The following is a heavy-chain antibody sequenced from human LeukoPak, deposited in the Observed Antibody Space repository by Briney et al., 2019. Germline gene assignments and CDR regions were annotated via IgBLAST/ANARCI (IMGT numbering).Heavy chain of an antibody. D-gene: IGHD2-2*01. V-gene: IGHV3-21*01. CDR3: ARVGGHCTSTSCPPPDY. CDR2: IDSSSRYI. Sequence: GRSLRLSCAASGFTFSIYNMDWVRQAPGKGLEWVSFIDSSSRYIYQADSVKGRFTISRDNAKSSVFLQMNSLRAEDTAVYYCARVGGHCTSTSCPPPDYWGQGTLVTVSS. J-gene: IGHJ4*02. CDR1: GFTFSIYN.